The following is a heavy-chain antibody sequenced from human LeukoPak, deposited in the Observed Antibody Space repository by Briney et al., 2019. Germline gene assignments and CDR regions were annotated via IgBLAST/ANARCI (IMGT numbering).Heavy chain of an antibody. CDR3: ARTTMVRGKESDY. J-gene: IGHJ4*02. Sequence: SQTLSLTCTVSGGSISSGSYYWSWIRQPAGKGLEWIGRIYTSGSTNYNPSLKSRVTISVDTSKNQFSLKLSSVTAADTAVYYCARTTMVRGKESDYWGQGTLVTVSS. CDR2: IYTSGST. D-gene: IGHD3-10*01. CDR1: GGSISSGSYY. V-gene: IGHV4-61*02.